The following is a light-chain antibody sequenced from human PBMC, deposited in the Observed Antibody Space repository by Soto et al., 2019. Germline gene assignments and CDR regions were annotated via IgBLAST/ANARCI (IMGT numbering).Light chain of an antibody. CDR3: QQRGNRPPWT. CDR2: DAS. Sequence: EIVMTQSPATLSLSPGERATVSCRTSQSVDKYLVWYQQKPGQAPRLLIYDASNRATGIPARFSGSGSGTDFTLTISSLEPEDFAVYYCQQRGNRPPWTFGQGTKVEIK. V-gene: IGKV3-11*01. J-gene: IGKJ1*01. CDR1: QSVDKY.